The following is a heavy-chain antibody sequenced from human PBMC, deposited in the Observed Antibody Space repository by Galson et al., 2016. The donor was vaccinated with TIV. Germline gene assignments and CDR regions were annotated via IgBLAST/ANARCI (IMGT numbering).Heavy chain of an antibody. CDR3: VRRGVYLQNTFDV. J-gene: IGHJ3*01. CDR1: GFTFTNYG. CDR2: VTGSGAIT. Sequence: SLRLSCAASGFTFTNYGMNWVRQAPGKGLEWVSGVTGSGAITYFAESVKGRVTISRDNSKNMLYLQVNSLRVEDTAVYYCVRRGVYLQNTFDVWGQGTTVTVSS. V-gene: IGHV3-23*01. D-gene: IGHD2/OR15-2a*01.